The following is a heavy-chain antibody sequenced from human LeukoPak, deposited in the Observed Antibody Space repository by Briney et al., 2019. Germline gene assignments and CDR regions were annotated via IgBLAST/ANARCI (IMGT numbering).Heavy chain of an antibody. CDR3: ARSPGIWNEYGRLEY. V-gene: IGHV4-31*03. Sequence: SETLSLTCTVSGDSISSGGHYWNWLRQRPVKGLEWFGYIFYTGSTYYNPSLKSRVTISVDTSKNQFSLKLSSVTAADTAVYYCARSPGIWNEYGRLEYWGQGALVTVSS. CDR1: GDSISSGGHY. J-gene: IGHJ4*02. D-gene: IGHD1-1*01. CDR2: IFYTGST.